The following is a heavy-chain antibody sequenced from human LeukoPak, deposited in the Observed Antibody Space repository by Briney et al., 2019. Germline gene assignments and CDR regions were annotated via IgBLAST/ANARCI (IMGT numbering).Heavy chain of an antibody. J-gene: IGHJ4*02. CDR2: IFASGSTT. D-gene: IGHD3-16*02. CDR3: AKDLRPDVINDFDH. Sequence: PGGSLRLSCAASGFTFSGYAMNWVRQAPGKGLEWVSLIFASGSTTKYADSVKGRFTISRDNSKSTLYLQMNSLRAEDTAVYYCAKDLRPDVINDFDHWGQGTLVTVSS. CDR1: GFTFSGYA. V-gene: IGHV3-23*05.